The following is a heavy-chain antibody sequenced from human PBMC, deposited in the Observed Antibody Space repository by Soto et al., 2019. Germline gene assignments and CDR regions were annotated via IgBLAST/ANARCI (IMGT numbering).Heavy chain of an antibody. CDR1: GFTFSGYA. D-gene: IGHD6-13*01. V-gene: IGHV3-23*01. J-gene: IGHJ5*02. CDR3: AQDLGSSWYHYNSFAP. CDR2: IGSGSP. Sequence: EVQLLESGGGLVQPGGSLRLSCAASGFTFSGYAMSWVRQAPGKGLEWVSAIGSGSPFYADSVKGRFTISRDNANSMLDLQRNRLRADDTAVYFCAQDLGSSWYHYNSFAPGGQGTLVTVSS.